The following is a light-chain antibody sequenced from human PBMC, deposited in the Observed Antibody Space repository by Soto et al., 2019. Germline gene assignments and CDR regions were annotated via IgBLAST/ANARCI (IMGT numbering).Light chain of an antibody. CDR3: QQYGFSYRA. CDR1: QSVSSTY. Sequence: EILLTQSPGTLSSSPGERVTLSCRASQSVSSTYLSWYQLKPGQAPRLLIYGASTSATGIPDRFSGSGSGTDFTLTISRLEPEDFAVYYCQQYGFSYRAFGQGTKV. CDR2: GAS. V-gene: IGKV3-20*01. J-gene: IGKJ1*01.